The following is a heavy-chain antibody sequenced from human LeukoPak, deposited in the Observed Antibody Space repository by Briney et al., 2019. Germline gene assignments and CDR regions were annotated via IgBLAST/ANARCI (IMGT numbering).Heavy chain of an antibody. CDR2: IHYSGST. Sequence: SETLSLTCTVTGGSISSYYWSWIRQPPGKGLEWVGCIHYSGSTNYNPSLKSRVTISVDTSKNQFSLKLSSVTAADTAVYYCARVRDRSSYFYDLDYWGQGTLVTVSS. CDR1: GGSISSYY. CDR3: ARVRDRSSYFYDLDY. D-gene: IGHD3-22*01. V-gene: IGHV4-59*01. J-gene: IGHJ4*02.